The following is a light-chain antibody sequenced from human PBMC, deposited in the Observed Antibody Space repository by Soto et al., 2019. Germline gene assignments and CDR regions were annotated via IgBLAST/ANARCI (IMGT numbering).Light chain of an antibody. V-gene: IGKV3-20*01. Sequence: IFLTQYPGTLSLSPRERFTPSCRASQSVTTRLAWYQHKPGQAPTLLMSGASNRASGVPVRFSGSGSGTDFTLTITRLEPEDFALYYCQQYGGSPITFGLGTRLEIK. CDR1: QSVTTR. J-gene: IGKJ5*01. CDR3: QQYGGSPIT. CDR2: GAS.